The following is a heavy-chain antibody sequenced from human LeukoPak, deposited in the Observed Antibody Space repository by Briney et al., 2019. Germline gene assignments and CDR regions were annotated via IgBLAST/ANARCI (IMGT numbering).Heavy chain of an antibody. CDR3: AKVVGAIDS. V-gene: IGHV3-23*01. D-gene: IGHD2-2*01. CDR1: GFTFSSYA. CDR2: ISASGSST. Sequence: PGGSLGLSCAASGFTFSSYALTWVRQAPGKGLEWVSAISASGSSTFYADSVKGRFTISRDNSKNTVYLQMNGLRADDTAIYYCAKVVGAIDSWGQGTLVTVSS. J-gene: IGHJ4*02.